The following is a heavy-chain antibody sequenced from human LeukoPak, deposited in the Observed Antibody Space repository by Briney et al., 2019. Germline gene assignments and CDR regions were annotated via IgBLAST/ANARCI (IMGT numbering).Heavy chain of an antibody. Sequence: ASVKVSCKASGGTFSSYAISWVRQAPGQGLEWMGGIIPIFGTANYAQKFQGKVTITADESTSTAYMELSSLRSEDTAVYYCARDGAPWGAVAGSGPVGAFDIWGQGTMVTVSS. CDR1: GGTFSSYA. CDR2: IIPIFGTA. CDR3: ARDGAPWGAVAGSGPVGAFDI. D-gene: IGHD6-19*01. V-gene: IGHV1-69*13. J-gene: IGHJ3*02.